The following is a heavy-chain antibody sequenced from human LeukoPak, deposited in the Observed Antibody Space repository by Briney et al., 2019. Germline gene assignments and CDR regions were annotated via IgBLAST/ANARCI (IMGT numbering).Heavy chain of an antibody. J-gene: IGHJ5*02. CDR3: ARDRLTSLPAAMPWFDP. Sequence: PGGSLRLSCAASGFTFSSYGMHWVRQAPGKGLEWVAVIWYDGSNKYYADSVKGRFTISRDNSKNTLYLQMNSLRAEDTAVYYCARDRLTSLPAAMPWFDPWGQGTLVTVSS. V-gene: IGHV3-33*01. CDR1: GFTFSSYG. CDR2: IWYDGSNK. D-gene: IGHD2-2*01.